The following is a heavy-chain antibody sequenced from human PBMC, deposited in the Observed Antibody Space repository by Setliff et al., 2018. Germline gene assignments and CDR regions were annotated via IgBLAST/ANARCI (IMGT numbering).Heavy chain of an antibody. CDR3: ARKNLSSGWYVGGYYYYYGMDV. Sequence: SETLSLTCTVSGGSISSYYWSWIRQPAGKGLEWIGHIYIGGSANYNTSLKSRVTISVDTSKNQFSLKLSSVTAADTAVYYCARKNLSSGWYVGGYYYYYGMDVWGQGTTVTVSS. CDR1: GGSISSYY. J-gene: IGHJ6*02. CDR2: IYIGGSA. D-gene: IGHD6-19*01. V-gene: IGHV4-4*07.